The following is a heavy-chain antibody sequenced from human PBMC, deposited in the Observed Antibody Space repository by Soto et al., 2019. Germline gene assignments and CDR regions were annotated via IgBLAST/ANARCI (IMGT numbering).Heavy chain of an antibody. CDR2: ISAYNGNT. J-gene: IGHJ5*02. Sequence: ASVKVSCKASGYTFTSYGISWVRQAPGQGLEWMGWISAYNGNTNYAQKLQGRVTMTTDTSTSTAYMELRSLRSDDTAVYYCARDLFLPVGLEYAPNRFDPWGQGTLVTVSS. CDR3: ARDLFLPVGLEYAPNRFDP. CDR1: GYTFTSYG. V-gene: IGHV1-18*01. D-gene: IGHD1-26*01.